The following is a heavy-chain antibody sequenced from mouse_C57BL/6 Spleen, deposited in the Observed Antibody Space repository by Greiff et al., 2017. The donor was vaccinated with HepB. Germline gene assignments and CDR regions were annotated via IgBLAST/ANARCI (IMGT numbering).Heavy chain of an antibody. Sequence: VQLQQSGPELVKPGASVKISCKASGYAFSSSWMNWVKQRPGKGLEWIGRIYPGDGDTNYNGKFKGKATLTADKSSSTAYMQLSSLTSEDSAVYFCARNLITTVVPFYFDYWGQGTTLTVSS. CDR3: ARNLITTVVPFYFDY. J-gene: IGHJ2*01. V-gene: IGHV1-82*01. CDR2: IYPGDGDT. CDR1: GYAFSSSW. D-gene: IGHD1-1*01.